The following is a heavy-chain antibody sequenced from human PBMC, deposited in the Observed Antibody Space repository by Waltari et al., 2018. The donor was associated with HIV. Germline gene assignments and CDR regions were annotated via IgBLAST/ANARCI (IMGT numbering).Heavy chain of an antibody. CDR2: ISYDATHQ. Sequence: QVQLVESGGGVVQAGRSIRLSCAASGFTFRNSGMHWVRQAPGRGTEWVTVISYDATHQSYADSVKDRFIISRDNSKNMLYLQMNNLTVEDTAMYYCAKAGSGEYYDSRNYYSSFDYWGPGTLVTVSP. D-gene: IGHD3-16*01. CDR1: GFTFRNSG. J-gene: IGHJ4*02. CDR3: AKAGSGEYYDSRNYYSSFDY. V-gene: IGHV3-30*18.